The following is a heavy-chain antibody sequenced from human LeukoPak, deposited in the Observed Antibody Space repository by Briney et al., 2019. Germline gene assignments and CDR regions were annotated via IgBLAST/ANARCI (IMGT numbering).Heavy chain of an antibody. J-gene: IGHJ6*03. CDR3: ARVSMVFGYYYYYMDV. D-gene: IGHD3-10*01. Sequence: ASVKVSCKASGYTFTSYGISWVRQAPGQGLEWMGWISAYNGNTNDAQKLQGRVTMTTDTSTSTAYMQLRSMRSDNTAVYYWARVSMVFGYYYYYMDVWGKGTTVTISS. CDR1: GYTFTSYG. V-gene: IGHV1-18*01. CDR2: ISAYNGNT.